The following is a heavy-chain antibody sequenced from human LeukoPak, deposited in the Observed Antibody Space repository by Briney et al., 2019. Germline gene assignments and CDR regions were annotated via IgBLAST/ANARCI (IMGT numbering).Heavy chain of an antibody. CDR2: IKQDGGEK. Sequence: AGSLRLSCAASGFTFNDYWMSWVRQAPGKGLEWVASIKQDGGEKRYVDSVKGRFTISRDNTENSLYLQMNSLGAEDTALYYCARVRLANTPEFFQHWGQGTLVTVSS. CDR3: ARVRLANTPEFFQH. V-gene: IGHV3-7*03. D-gene: IGHD3-9*01. J-gene: IGHJ1*01. CDR1: GFTFNDYW.